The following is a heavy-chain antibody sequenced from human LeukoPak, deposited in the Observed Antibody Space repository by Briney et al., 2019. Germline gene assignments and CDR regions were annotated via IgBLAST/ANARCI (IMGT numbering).Heavy chain of an antibody. J-gene: IGHJ3*02. Sequence: SSVKVSCKASGGTFSSYAISWVRQAPGQGLEWMGRIIPIFGTSNYAQKFQGRVTITTDESTSTAYMELSSLRSEDKAVYYCARDRHIVVVTAPKGAFDIWGQGTMVTVSS. V-gene: IGHV1-69*05. CDR3: ARDRHIVVVTAPKGAFDI. D-gene: IGHD2-21*02. CDR1: GGTFSSYA. CDR2: IIPIFGTS.